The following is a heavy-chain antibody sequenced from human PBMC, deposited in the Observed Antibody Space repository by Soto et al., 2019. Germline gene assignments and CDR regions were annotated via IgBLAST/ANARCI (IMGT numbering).Heavy chain of an antibody. CDR3: ARDRQAYHPLAIADRDS. CDR1: GFTFDGYA. D-gene: IGHD2-2*02. J-gene: IGHJ4*02. Sequence: QVQLVESGGGVVQPGRSLRLSCAASGFTFDGYAMHWVRQAPGKGLECVAVIWHDGSDKYYAESVEGRFTISRDNSKNTVYLQMSSLRVEDTAVYYCARDRQAYHPLAIADRDSWGQGTQVTVSS. CDR2: IWHDGSDK. V-gene: IGHV3-33*01.